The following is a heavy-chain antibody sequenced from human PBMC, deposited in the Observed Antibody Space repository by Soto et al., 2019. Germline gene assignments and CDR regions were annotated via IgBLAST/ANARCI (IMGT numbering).Heavy chain of an antibody. D-gene: IGHD3-22*01. CDR1: GYTFTGYY. V-gene: IGHV1-2*02. CDR2: INPNSGGT. J-gene: IGHJ6*02. CDR3: AREYDSSGYYSYYYYGMDV. Sequence: GASVKVSCKASGYTFTGYYMHWVRQARGRGLEWMGWINPNSGGTNYAQKFQGRVTMTRDTSISTAYMELSRLRSDDTAVYYCAREYDSSGYYSYYYYGMDVWGQGTTVTVSS.